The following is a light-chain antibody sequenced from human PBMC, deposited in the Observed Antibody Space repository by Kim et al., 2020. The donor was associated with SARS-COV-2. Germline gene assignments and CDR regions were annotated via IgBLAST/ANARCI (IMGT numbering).Light chain of an antibody. CDR2: DTS. CDR3: LCFYSETRPV. Sequence: QAVVTQEPSLTVSPGGTVTLTCGSSTGDVTSGHWPYWFQQKPGQAPRTLIYDTSKKYSWAPARFSGYPLGGQAALTLSGAQPEDEADYYCLCFYSETRPVFGGGTQLTVL. J-gene: IGLJ3*02. CDR1: TGDVTSGHW. V-gene: IGLV7-46*01.